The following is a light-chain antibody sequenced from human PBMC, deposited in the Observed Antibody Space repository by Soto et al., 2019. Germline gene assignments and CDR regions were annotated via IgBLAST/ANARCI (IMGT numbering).Light chain of an antibody. CDR1: SSDVGSYNL. V-gene: IGLV2-23*01. J-gene: IGLJ1*01. Sequence: QSALTQPASVSGSPGQSITIYCTGTSSDVGSYNLVSWYQQHPGKAPKLMIYEGSKRPSGVSHRFSGSKSGNTASLTISGLQAEYEADYYCCSYAGLNYVFGTGTKLTVL. CDR2: EGS. CDR3: CSYAGLNYV.